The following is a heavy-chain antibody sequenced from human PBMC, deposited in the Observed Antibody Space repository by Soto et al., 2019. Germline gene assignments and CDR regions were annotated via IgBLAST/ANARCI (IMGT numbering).Heavy chain of an antibody. CDR2: ISVNNGNT. Sequence: QVQLVQSGAEVKKPGDSVKVSCKASDYTFTSFGITWVRQAPGQGLEWMGWISVNNGNTNYAQKFQGRVTMTTDTPTNTAYMELWTLRSDDTAAYYCARAFSYGSYWYFDLWGRGTLVTVSS. D-gene: IGHD5-18*01. CDR1: DYTFTSFG. CDR3: ARAFSYGSYWYFDL. J-gene: IGHJ2*01. V-gene: IGHV1-18*01.